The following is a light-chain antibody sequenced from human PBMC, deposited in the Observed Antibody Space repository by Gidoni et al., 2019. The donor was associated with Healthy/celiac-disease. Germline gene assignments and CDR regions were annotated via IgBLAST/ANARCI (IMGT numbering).Light chain of an antibody. CDR1: QGISSY. J-gene: IGKJ5*01. V-gene: IGKV1-8*01. Sequence: AIRMTQSPSSLSASTGDRVTITCRASQGISSYLAWYQQKPGKAPKLLIYAASTLQSGVPSRFSGSGSGTDFTLTISCLQSEDFATYYCQQYYSYPQITFXQXTRLEIK. CDR3: QQYYSYPQIT. CDR2: AAS.